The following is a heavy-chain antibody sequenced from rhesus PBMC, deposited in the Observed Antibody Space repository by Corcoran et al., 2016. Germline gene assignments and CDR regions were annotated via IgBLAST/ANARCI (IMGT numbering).Heavy chain of an antibody. CDR1: GYTFTDYY. CDR2: VDPEEGES. V-gene: IGHV1-111*01. Sequence: EVQLVQSGAEVKKPGASVKISCKASGYTFTDYYLHWVRQAPGKGLEWRGSVDPEEGESDDAQKVQDRVTITRETSTDTAYMELSSLRSEDPAVYYCATGCSGSLTFDYWGQGVLVTVSS. J-gene: IGHJ4*01. D-gene: IGHD6-25*01. CDR3: ATGCSGSLTFDY.